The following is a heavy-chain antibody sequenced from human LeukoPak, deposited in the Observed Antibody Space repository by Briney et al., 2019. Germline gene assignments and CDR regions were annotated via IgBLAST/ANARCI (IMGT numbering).Heavy chain of an antibody. CDR1: GGSISSYY. CDR3: ARVVVAAPSSNWFDP. CDR2: IYYSGST. D-gene: IGHD2-15*01. V-gene: IGHV4-59*01. J-gene: IGHJ5*02. Sequence: SETLSLTCTVSGGSISSYYWSWIRQPPGKGLEWIGYIYYSGSTNYNPSLKSRVTISVDTSKNQFSLKLSSVTAADTAVYYCARVVVAAPSSNWFDPWDQGTLVTVSS.